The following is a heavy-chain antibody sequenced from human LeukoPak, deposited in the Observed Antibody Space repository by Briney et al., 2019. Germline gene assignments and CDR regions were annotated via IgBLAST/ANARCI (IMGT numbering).Heavy chain of an antibody. J-gene: IGHJ3*02. CDR3: ARLFVITTSAFDI. CDR1: GGSFSGYY. V-gene: IGHV4-34*01. CDR2: INHSGST. Sequence: SETLSLTCAVYGGSFSGYYWSWIRQPPGKGLEWIGEINHSGSTNYNPSLKSRVTISVDTSKNQFSLKLSSVTAADTAVYYCARLFVITTSAFDIWGQGTMVTVSS. D-gene: IGHD3-22*01.